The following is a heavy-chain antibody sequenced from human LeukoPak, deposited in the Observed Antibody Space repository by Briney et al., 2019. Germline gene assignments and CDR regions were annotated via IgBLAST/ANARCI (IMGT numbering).Heavy chain of an antibody. J-gene: IGHJ4*02. V-gene: IGHV4-59*01. CDR1: GGSISSYY. CDR3: ARLGAMVTVDY. D-gene: IGHD5-18*01. Sequence: PLETLSLTCTVSGGSISSYYWSWIRQPPGKGLEWIGYIYYSGSTNYNPSLKSRVTISVDTSKNQFSLKLSSVTAADTAVYYCARLGAMVTVDYWGQGTLVTVSS. CDR2: IYYSGST.